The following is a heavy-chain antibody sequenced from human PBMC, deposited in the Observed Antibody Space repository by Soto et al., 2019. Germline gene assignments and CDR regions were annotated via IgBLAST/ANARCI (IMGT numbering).Heavy chain of an antibody. Sequence: LSLPCTVSGGSISSSSYYWGWIRQPPGKGLEWIGSIYYSGSTYYNPSLKSRVTISVDTSKNQFSLKLSSVTAADTAVYYCASRELLLFYFDYWGQGTLVTVSS. CDR1: GGSISSSSYY. CDR3: ASRELLLFYFDY. V-gene: IGHV4-39*01. CDR2: IYYSGST. D-gene: IGHD1-26*01. J-gene: IGHJ4*02.